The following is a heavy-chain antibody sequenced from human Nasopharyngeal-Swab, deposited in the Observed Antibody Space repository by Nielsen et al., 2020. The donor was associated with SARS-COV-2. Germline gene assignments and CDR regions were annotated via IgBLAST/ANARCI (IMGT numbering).Heavy chain of an antibody. CDR2: IWYDGSNK. D-gene: IGHD1-26*01. V-gene: IGHV3-33*01. Sequence: GESLKISCAASGFTFSSYGMHWVRQAPGKGLEWVAVIWYDGSNKYYADSVKGRFTISRDNSKNTLYLQMNSLRAEDTAVYYCARDLAVGATAPDYFDYWGQGTLVTVSS. J-gene: IGHJ4*02. CDR1: GFTFSSYG. CDR3: ARDLAVGATAPDYFDY.